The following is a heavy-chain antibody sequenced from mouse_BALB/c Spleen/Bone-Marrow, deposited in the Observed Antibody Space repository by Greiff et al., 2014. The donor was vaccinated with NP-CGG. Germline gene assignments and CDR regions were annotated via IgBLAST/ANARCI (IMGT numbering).Heavy chain of an antibody. CDR1: GYTFTSYV. Sequence: EVKLMESGPELVKPGASVKMSCKASGYTFTSYVMHWVKQKPGQGLEWIGYINPYNDGTKYNEKFKGKATLTSDKSSSTAYMELSSLTSEDSAVYYCAGYGFYAMDYWGQGTSVTVSS. CDR2: INPYNDGT. D-gene: IGHD2-2*01. J-gene: IGHJ4*01. CDR3: AGYGFYAMDY. V-gene: IGHV1-14*01.